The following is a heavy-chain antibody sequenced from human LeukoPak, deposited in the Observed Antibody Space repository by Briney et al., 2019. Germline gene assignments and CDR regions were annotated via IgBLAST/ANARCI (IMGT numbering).Heavy chain of an antibody. Sequence: GGSMRPSCAASGFTFSSYSMNWVRQTPGKGLEWVSYISSHSSTIYYADSVKGRFAISRDNAKNSLDLQMNSLRVEDTAVYYCVRDGSGNYYQNWFDPWGQGTLVTVSS. D-gene: IGHD3-10*01. J-gene: IGHJ5*02. CDR3: VRDGSGNYYQNWFDP. V-gene: IGHV3-48*01. CDR2: ISSHSSTI. CDR1: GFTFSSYS.